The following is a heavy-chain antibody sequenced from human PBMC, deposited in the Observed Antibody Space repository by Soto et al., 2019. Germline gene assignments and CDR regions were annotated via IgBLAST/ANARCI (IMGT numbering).Heavy chain of an antibody. CDR1: GYSFTSYW. CDR3: ARARRSSGYYYPHYFDY. V-gene: IGHV5-51*01. D-gene: IGHD3-22*01. CDR2: IYPGDSDT. J-gene: IGHJ4*02. Sequence: PGESLKISCKGSGYSFTSYWIGWVRQMPGKGLEWMGIIYPGDSDTRYSPSFQGQVTISADKSISTAYLQWSSLKASDTAMYYCARARRSSGYYYPHYFDYWGQGTLVTVSS.